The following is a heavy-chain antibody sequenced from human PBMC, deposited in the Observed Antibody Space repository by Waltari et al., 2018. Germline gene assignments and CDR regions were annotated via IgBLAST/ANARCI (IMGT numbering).Heavy chain of an antibody. J-gene: IGHJ6*02. CDR2: VDPEDGET. Sequence: EVQLVQSGAEGKEPGATVKNSCKGAGYAFTDYYMNWVQQAPGKGLEWMGLVDPEDGETIYAEKFQGRVTITADTSTDTAYMELSSLRSEDTAVYYCATGLGRGMDVWGQGTTVTVSS. CDR3: ATGLGRGMDV. D-gene: IGHD6-6*01. CDR1: GYAFTDYY. V-gene: IGHV1-69-2*01.